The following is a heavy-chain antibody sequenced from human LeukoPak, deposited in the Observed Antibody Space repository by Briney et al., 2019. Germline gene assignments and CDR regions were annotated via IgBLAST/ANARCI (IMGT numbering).Heavy chain of an antibody. CDR1: GFTFTSYS. CDR2: TSDRGDYT. Sequence: GGSLRLSCAASGFTFTSYSMSWVRQAPGKGLEWVSGTSDRGDYTYYADSVKGRFTISRDSSKNTLFLQMNSLGAEDTALYFCARKAQYNGHYPLDYWGQGTLVTVSS. CDR3: ARKAQYNGHYPLDY. V-gene: IGHV3-23*01. J-gene: IGHJ4*02. D-gene: IGHD1-7*01.